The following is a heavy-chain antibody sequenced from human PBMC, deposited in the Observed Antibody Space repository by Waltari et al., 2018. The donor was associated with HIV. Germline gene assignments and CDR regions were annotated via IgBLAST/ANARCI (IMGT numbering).Heavy chain of an antibody. CDR1: GFTFRGYA. J-gene: IGHJ4*02. CDR3: AKDADGDYYFDY. CDR2: ISGSGGST. D-gene: IGHD4-17*01. V-gene: IGHV3-23*01. Sequence: EVQLLESGGGLVQPGGSLRLSCAASGFTFRGYAMSWVRQAPGKGLEWVSAISGSGGSTYYADSVKGRFTISRDNSKNTLYLQMNSLRAEDTAVYYCAKDADGDYYFDYWGQGTLVTVSS.